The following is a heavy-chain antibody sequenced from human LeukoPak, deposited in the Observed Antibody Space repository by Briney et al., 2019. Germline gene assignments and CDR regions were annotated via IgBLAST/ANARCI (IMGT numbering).Heavy chain of an antibody. CDR2: IYPGGSDT. V-gene: IGHV5-51*01. CDR3: ARRCSGGSCYGFDY. CDR1: GYSFTSYW. D-gene: IGHD2-15*01. J-gene: IGHJ4*02. Sequence: GESLKISCKGSGYSFTSYWIAWVRQMPGKGLEWMGTIYPGGSDTRYSPSFRGQVTISADKSISTAYLQWSSLKASDTAMYFCARRCSGGSCYGFDYWGQGALVTVSS.